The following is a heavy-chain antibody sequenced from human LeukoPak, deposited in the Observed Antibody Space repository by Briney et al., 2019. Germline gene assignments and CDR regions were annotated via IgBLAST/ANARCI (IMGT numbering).Heavy chain of an antibody. CDR2: ISWNSGSI. CDR3: ARGCRDGYKSNWFDP. V-gene: IGHV3-9*01. Sequence: GRSLRLSCAASGFTFDDYARHGVRQAPGKGLEWVSGISWNSGSIGYADSVKGRFTISRDNAKNSLYLQMNSLRAEDTAVYYCARGCRDGYKSNWFDPWGQGTLVTVSS. CDR1: GFTFDDYA. J-gene: IGHJ5*02. D-gene: IGHD5-24*01.